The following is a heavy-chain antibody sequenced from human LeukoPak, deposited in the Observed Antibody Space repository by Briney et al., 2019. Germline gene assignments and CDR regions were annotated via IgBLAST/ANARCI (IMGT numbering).Heavy chain of an antibody. Sequence: SETLSLTCAVYGGSFSGYYWSWIRQPPGKGLEWIGEINHSGSTNYNPSLKSRVTISVDTSKNQFSLKLSSVTAADTAVYYCARTGSGSYTHNWFDPWGQGTLVTVSS. D-gene: IGHD1-26*01. CDR1: GGSFSGYY. CDR2: INHSGST. J-gene: IGHJ5*02. V-gene: IGHV4-34*01. CDR3: ARTGSGSYTHNWFDP.